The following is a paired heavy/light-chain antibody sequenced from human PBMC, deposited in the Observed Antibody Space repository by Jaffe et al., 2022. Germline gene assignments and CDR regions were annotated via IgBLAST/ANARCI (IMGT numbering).Light chain of an antibody. CDR2: YAS. Sequence: EIVLTQSPATLSLSPGERATFSCRASQNVTNAIVWYQKKPGLAPRLLIYYASSRATGIPARFSGSGSGTDFTLTISSLEPEDFAVYYCQQSHNWPLTFGGGTKVEIK. CDR1: QNVTNA. V-gene: IGKV3-11*01. J-gene: IGKJ4*01. CDR3: QQSHNWPLT.
Heavy chain of an antibody. V-gene: IGHV4-38-2*01. CDR3: VKSQVGVAYNFYPY. CDR2: IFHTGRT. Sequence: QVQLQESGPGLVKPSETLSLTCAVSGYFISSGSSWGWVRQPPGKGLEWIGTIFHTGRTYYNPSLNRRVSISVDTSKNQFSLKVYSLTASDTAVYYCVKSQVGVAYNFYPYWGQGTQVIVSS. CDR1: GYFISSGSS. D-gene: IGHD3-3*01. J-gene: IGHJ4*02.